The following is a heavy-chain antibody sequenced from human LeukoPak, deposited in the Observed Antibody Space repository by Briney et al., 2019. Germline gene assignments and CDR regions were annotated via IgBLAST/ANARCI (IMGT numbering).Heavy chain of an antibody. V-gene: IGHV4-39*01. CDR1: GGSISSSSYY. D-gene: IGHD4-11*01. CDR2: IYYSGST. CDR3: ARHDGYSNYYWFDP. J-gene: IGHJ5*02. Sequence: SETLSLTCTVSGGSISSSSYYWGWIRQPPGKGLEWIGSIYYSGSTYYNPSLKSRVTISVDTSQNHFSLKLSSVTAADTAVYYCARHDGYSNYYWFDPWGQGTLVTVSS.